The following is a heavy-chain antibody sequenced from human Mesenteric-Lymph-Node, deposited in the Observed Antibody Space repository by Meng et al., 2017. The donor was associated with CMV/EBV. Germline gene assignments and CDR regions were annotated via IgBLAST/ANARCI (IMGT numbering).Heavy chain of an antibody. CDR2: IYWDDDK. CDR3: THSRGYSYGFDY. V-gene: IGHV2-5*02. CDR1: GFSLSTSGVG. J-gene: IGHJ4*02. Sequence: FSGFSLSTSGVGVGWVRQPPGEALDWLALIYWDDDKRYSPSLKNRLTITKDTSKNQVVLTMANMDPVDTATYFCTHSRGYSYGFDYWGQGTLVTVYS. D-gene: IGHD5-18*01.